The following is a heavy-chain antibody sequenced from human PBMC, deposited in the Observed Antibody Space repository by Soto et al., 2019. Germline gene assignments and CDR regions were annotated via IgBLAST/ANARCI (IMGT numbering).Heavy chain of an antibody. CDR3: ATAMGGDSGGYFHH. J-gene: IGHJ1*01. Sequence: ASETLSLTCAVSGGSIGSSNRWSWVRQPPGKGLEWIGEIYHSGSTNYNPSLKSRVTISVDKSKNQFSLKLSSVTAADTAVYYCATAMGGDSGGYFHHWGQGTLVTVSS. CDR1: GGSIGSSNR. D-gene: IGHD4-17*01. V-gene: IGHV4-4*02. CDR2: IYHSGST.